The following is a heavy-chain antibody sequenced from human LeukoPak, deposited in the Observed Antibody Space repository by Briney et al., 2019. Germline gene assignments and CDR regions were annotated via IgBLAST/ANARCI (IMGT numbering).Heavy chain of an antibody. J-gene: IGHJ6*02. Sequence: KTSETLSLTCTVSGGSISSGSYYWSWIRQPAGKGLEWIGRIYTSGSTNYNPSLKSRVTISVDTSKNQFSLKLSSVTAADTAVYYCARDLNRGYSSSYPLGVWGQGTTVTVSS. CDR2: IYTSGST. D-gene: IGHD6-13*01. V-gene: IGHV4-61*02. CDR3: ARDLNRGYSSSYPLGV. CDR1: GGSISSGSYY.